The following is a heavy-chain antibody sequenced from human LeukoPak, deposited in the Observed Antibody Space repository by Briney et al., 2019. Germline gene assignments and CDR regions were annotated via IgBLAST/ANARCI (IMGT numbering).Heavy chain of an antibody. J-gene: IGHJ4*02. CDR2: ISWNSVSV. CDR1: GFTFDEYA. CDR3: AKGRNIRYYYDSSGPDY. D-gene: IGHD3-22*01. Sequence: PGGSLRLSCAASGFTFDEYAMHWVRQAPVKDLEWVSGISWNSVSVGYADSVKGRFIVSRDNAKNSLFLQMNSLRAGDTALYYCAKGRNIRYYYDSSGPDYWGQGALVTVSS. V-gene: IGHV3-9*01.